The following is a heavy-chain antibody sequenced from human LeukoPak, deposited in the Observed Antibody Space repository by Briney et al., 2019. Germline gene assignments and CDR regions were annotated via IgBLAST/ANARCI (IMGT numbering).Heavy chain of an antibody. CDR2: ISYDGTNE. CDR1: GFTFSTYG. CDR3: GRLRSSGYLIQY. D-gene: IGHD3-22*01. Sequence: PGGSLRLSCAASGFTFSTYGMYWVRQAPGKGLEWVAVISYDGTNEYYADSVKGLFTISRDNSKNTLYLQMNSLRVDDTAVYYCGRLRSSGYLIQYWGQGTLVTVSS. V-gene: IGHV3-30*03. J-gene: IGHJ4*02.